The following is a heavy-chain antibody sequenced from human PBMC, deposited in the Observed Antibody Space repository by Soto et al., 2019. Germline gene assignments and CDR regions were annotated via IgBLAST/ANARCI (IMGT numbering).Heavy chain of an antibody. CDR3: ARGQGHYDNLTGYMH. V-gene: IGHV1-69*01. D-gene: IGHD3-9*01. J-gene: IGHJ4*02. CDR2: IIPIFGTA. CDR1: GGTFSSYA. Sequence: VQLVQSGAEVKKPASSVKVSCKASGGTFSSYAISWVRQAPGQGLEWMGGIIPIFGTANYAQKFQGRVTITEDEPTSTAYMDLSSLRSEDTAVYYCARGQGHYDNLTGYMHWGQGTLFTVSS.